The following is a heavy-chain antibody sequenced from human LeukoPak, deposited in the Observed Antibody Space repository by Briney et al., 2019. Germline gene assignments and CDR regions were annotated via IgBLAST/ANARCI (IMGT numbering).Heavy chain of an antibody. CDR1: GFTFGYYA. V-gene: IGHV3-49*04. Sequence: PGGSLRLSCTASGFTFGYYAMSWVRQAPGKGLEWVGFIGSKGDGGTTEYAASVKGRFSISRDDSKSIAYLQMNSLKSEDTAVYYCSRYSSSWDLDYWGQGTLVTVSS. J-gene: IGHJ4*02. D-gene: IGHD6-13*01. CDR3: SRYSSSWDLDY. CDR2: IGSKGDGGTT.